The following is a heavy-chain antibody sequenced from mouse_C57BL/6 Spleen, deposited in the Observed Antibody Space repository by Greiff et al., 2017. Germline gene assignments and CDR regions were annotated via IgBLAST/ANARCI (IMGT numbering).Heavy chain of an antibody. CDR3: ARRDSSGDEAY. D-gene: IGHD3-2*01. Sequence: QVQLQQSGAELARPGASVKLSCKASGYTFTSYGISWVKQRTGQGLEWIGEIYPRSGNTYYNEKFKGKATLTADKSSSTAYMELRSLTSEDSAVYFCARRDSSGDEAYWGQGTLVTVAA. CDR2: IYPRSGNT. CDR1: GYTFTSYG. J-gene: IGHJ3*01. V-gene: IGHV1-81*01.